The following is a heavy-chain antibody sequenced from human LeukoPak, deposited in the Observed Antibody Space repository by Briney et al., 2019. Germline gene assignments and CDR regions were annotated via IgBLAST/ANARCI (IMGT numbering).Heavy chain of an antibody. J-gene: IGHJ4*02. CDR3: ARLWSGFRPPDY. Sequence: SETLSLTCTVSGGSIISGTYYWGWVRQAPGKGLEWIGSMSYSGWTYQNPSLKSRLTISVDTSKNQLSLKLSSVTAADTAVYYCARLWSGFRPPDYWGQGTPVTVSS. CDR1: GGSIISGTYY. D-gene: IGHD3-3*01. CDR2: MSYSGWT. V-gene: IGHV4-39*01.